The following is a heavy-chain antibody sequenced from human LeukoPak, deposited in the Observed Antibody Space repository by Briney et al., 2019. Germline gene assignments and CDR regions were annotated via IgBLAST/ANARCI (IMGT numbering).Heavy chain of an antibody. CDR3: ARVPTRYSSGWYLSYYYYYMDV. CDR2: ISSSSTTI. CDR1: GFTFSSYS. J-gene: IGHJ6*03. V-gene: IGHV3-48*01. D-gene: IGHD6-19*01. Sequence: GGSLRLSCAASGFTFSSYSMMWVRQAPGKGREWVSYISSSSTTIYYADSVKGRFTISRDNAKNSLYLQMNSLRAEDTAVYYCARVPTRYSSGWYLSYYYYYMDVWGKGTTVTVSS.